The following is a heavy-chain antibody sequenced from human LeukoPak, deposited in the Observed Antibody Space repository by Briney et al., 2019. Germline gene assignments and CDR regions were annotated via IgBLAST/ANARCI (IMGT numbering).Heavy chain of an antibody. CDR2: MNPNSGNT. CDR3: ARGSLAVAGTIDAFDI. J-gene: IGHJ3*02. Sequence: ASVKVSCKASGYTCTSYDINWVRQATGQGLEWMGWMNPNSGNTGYAQKFQGRVTMTRNTSISTAYMELSSLRSEDTAVYYCARGSLAVAGTIDAFDIWGQGTMVTVSS. V-gene: IGHV1-8*01. D-gene: IGHD6-19*01. CDR1: GYTCTSYD.